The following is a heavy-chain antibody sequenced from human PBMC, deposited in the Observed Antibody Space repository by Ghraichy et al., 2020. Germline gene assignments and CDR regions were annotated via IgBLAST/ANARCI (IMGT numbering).Heavy chain of an antibody. D-gene: IGHD6-19*01. CDR1: EFSFSRSW. CDR2: INQDGSDT. J-gene: IGHJ4*01. Sequence: GGSLRLSCAASEFSFSRSWMTWVRQAPGKGLEWVAKINQDGSDTYHVDSVKGRFTISRDNAKNSLYLQMNSLRVEDTAVYFCASRKCTSSACYSSGWHCFDYWGRGTLVTVSS. V-gene: IGHV3-7*01. CDR3: ASRKCTSSACYSSGWHCFDY.